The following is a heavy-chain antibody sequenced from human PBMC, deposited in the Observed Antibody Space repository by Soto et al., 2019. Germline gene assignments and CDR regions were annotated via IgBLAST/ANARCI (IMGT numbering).Heavy chain of an antibody. D-gene: IGHD1-1*01. V-gene: IGHV2-5*02. J-gene: IGHJ4*02. CDR3: AHRGDLNGNWNGGSFDF. Sequence: QITLKESGPTRVKPTQTLTLTCTFSGFSLTARPVGVGWIRQPPGKALEGLGIIYWDDDKRYSPSLKSRLTITEDTSKNQVVLTMTNMDPVDTATYYCAHRGDLNGNWNGGSFDFWGQGVLVTLSS. CDR2: IYWDDDK. CDR1: GFSLTARPVG.